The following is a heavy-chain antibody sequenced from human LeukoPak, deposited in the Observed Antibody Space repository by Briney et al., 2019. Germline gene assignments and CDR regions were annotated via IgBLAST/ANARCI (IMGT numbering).Heavy chain of an antibody. CDR3: AREDPYSSGWYASFDY. CDR1: GDSFSSNSAA. J-gene: IGHJ4*02. V-gene: IGHV6-1*01. Sequence: SQTLSLTCAISGDSFSSNSAAWNWIRQSPPRGLEWLGRTYYRSKWYNDYTVSVKSRITIHPDTSKNQFSLQLNSVTPEDTAVYYCAREDPYSSGWYASFDYWGQGTLVTVSS. D-gene: IGHD6-19*01. CDR2: TYYRSKWYN.